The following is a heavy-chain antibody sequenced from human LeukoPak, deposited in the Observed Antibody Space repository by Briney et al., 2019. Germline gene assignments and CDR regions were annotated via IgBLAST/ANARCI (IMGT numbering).Heavy chain of an antibody. CDR2: IYHSGST. CDR3: ARVVAAAGTADY. V-gene: IGHV4-4*02. CDR1: GGSISSSNW. D-gene: IGHD6-13*01. Sequence: SGTLSLTCAVSGGSISSSNWWSWVRQPPGKGLEWIGEIYHSGSTNYNPSLKSRVTISVDTSKNQFSLKLSSVTAADTAVYYCARVVAAAGTADYWGQGTLVTVSS. J-gene: IGHJ4*02.